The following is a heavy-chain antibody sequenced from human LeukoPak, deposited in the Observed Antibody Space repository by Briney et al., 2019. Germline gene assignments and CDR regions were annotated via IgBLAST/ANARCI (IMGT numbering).Heavy chain of an antibody. D-gene: IGHD6-19*01. CDR1: GFTVSSNY. CDR2: IYSAGNT. J-gene: IGHJ4*02. CDR3: ARGGTPGYSSGRIDY. Sequence: GGSLRLSCVASGFTVSSNYMSWVRQAPGKGLEWVPVIYSAGNTYYADSVKGRFTISRHNSENTLYLHMNSLRVEDTAVYFCARGGTPGYSSGRIDYWGQGTLVTVSS. V-gene: IGHV3-53*04.